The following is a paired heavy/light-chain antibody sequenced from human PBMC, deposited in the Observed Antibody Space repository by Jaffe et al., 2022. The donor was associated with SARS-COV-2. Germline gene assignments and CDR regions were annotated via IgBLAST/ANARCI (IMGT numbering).Light chain of an antibody. CDR1: QSLSRW. V-gene: IGKV1-5*03. J-gene: IGKJ4*01. CDR2: KAS. CDR3: QQYNSYPLT. Sequence: DIQMTQSPSTLSASVGDRVTITCRASQSLSRWLAWYQQKAGKAPKLLIYKASSLESGVPSRFSGSGSGTEFTLTISSLQPDDFATYYCQQYNSYPLTFGGGTKVEIK.
Heavy chain of an antibody. CDR1: GFTFTSYY. V-gene: IGHV1-46*01. Sequence: QVQLVQSGAEVKKPGASVKVSCKASGFTFTSYYMDWVRQAPGQGLEWMGIINPSGDGTSYAQKFQGRVTMTRDTSTSTVYMELSSLRSEDTAVYYCARGSPYIAPAGHGDYFEYWGQGTLVTVSS. CDR3: ARGSPYIAPAGHGDYFEY. D-gene: IGHD6-13*01. CDR2: INPSGDGT. J-gene: IGHJ4*02.